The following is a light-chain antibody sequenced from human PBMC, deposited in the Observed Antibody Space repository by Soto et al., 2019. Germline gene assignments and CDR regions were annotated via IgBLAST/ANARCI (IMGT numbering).Light chain of an antibody. CDR2: KAS. J-gene: IGKJ1*01. V-gene: IGKV1-5*03. CDR3: QQYTSYSWT. Sequence: DIQMTQSPSTLSASVGDRVTITCRASQSIRSWLAWYQQTPGKDPKLLSYKASSLESGVPSRFSGSGSGTEFTLTISSLQPDDFATYYCQQYTSYSWTFGQGTKVEVK. CDR1: QSIRSW.